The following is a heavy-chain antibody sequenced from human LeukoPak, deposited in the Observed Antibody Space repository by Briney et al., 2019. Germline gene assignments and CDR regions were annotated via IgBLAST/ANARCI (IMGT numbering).Heavy chain of an antibody. CDR2: IYPGGAET. V-gene: IGHV5-51*01. CDR1: GYIFSSYW. CDR3: ARASRDGYNQNFDH. J-gene: IGHJ4*02. D-gene: IGHD5-24*01. Sequence: VESLKISCKGLGYIFSSYWNAWVRQRPGKGLEWMGIIYPGGAETRYDPSIQGEVTISADMSTSTAYMQWSSLRASDTAMYYCARASRDGYNQNFDHWGQGTLVNVSS.